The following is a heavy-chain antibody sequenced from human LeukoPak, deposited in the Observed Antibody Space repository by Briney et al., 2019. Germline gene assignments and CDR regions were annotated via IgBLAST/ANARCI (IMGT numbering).Heavy chain of an antibody. CDR2: ISGSGGST. CDR1: GFTFSSYA. J-gene: IGHJ4*02. Sequence: GGSLRLSCAASGFTFSSYAMSWVRQAPGKGLEWVSAISGSGGSTYYADSVKGRFTISRGNSKNTLYLQMNSLRAEDTAVYYCAKTTTVISRYFDYWGQGTLVTVSS. V-gene: IGHV3-23*01. CDR3: AKTTTVISRYFDY. D-gene: IGHD4-11*01.